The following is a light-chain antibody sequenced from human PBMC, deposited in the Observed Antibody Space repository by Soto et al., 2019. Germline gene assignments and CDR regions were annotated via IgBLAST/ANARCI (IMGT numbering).Light chain of an antibody. Sequence: EIVLTQSPATLSLSPGERATLSCRASQSVSSYLAWYQQKPGQAPRLLIYDASNRATGIPARFSGSGSGTDFTLTSSSLEPEDVAVYYCQQRSNWPPTFGRGTKVEIK. CDR1: QSVSSY. J-gene: IGKJ1*01. CDR3: QQRSNWPPT. V-gene: IGKV3-11*01. CDR2: DAS.